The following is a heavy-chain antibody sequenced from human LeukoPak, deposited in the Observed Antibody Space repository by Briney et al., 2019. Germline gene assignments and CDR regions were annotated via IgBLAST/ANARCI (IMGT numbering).Heavy chain of an antibody. CDR3: ATPVGYCSRASCYPFDY. CDR2: IIPVFGTA. Sequence: ASVKVSCKASGGTFSSYAISWVRQAPEQGLEWMGGIIPVFGTANYAQKFQGRVTVTADESTSTAYMELSSLRSDDTAVYYCATPVGYCSRASCYPFDYWGQGTLVTVSS. CDR1: GGTFSSYA. V-gene: IGHV1-69*13. D-gene: IGHD2-2*01. J-gene: IGHJ4*02.